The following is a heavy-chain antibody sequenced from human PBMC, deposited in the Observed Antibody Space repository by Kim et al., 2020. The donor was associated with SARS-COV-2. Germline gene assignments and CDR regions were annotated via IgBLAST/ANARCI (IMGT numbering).Heavy chain of an antibody. D-gene: IGHD2-2*02. CDR1: GFTFSSYG. CDR2: ISYDGSNK. V-gene: IGHV3-30*18. J-gene: IGHJ4*02. CDR3: AKDARYCSSTSCYSPDY. Sequence: GGSLRLSCAASGFTFSSYGMHWVRQAPGKGLGWVAVISYDGSNKYYADSVKGRFTISRDNSKNTLYLQMNSLRAEDTAVYYCAKDARYCSSTSCYSPDYWGQGTLVTVSS.